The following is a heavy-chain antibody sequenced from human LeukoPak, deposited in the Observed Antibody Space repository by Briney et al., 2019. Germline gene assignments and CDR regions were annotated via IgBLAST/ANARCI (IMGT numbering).Heavy chain of an antibody. V-gene: IGHV1-69*04. CDR1: GGTFSSYA. CDR2: IIPILGIA. Sequence: SVKVSCKASGGTFSSYAISWVRQAPGQGLEWMGRIIPILGIANYAQKLQGRVTITADKSTSTAYMELSSLRSEDTAVYYCARDRASYDYVWGSYPPPYYFDYWGQGTLVTVSS. J-gene: IGHJ4*02. CDR3: ARDRASYDYVWGSYPPPYYFDY. D-gene: IGHD3-16*02.